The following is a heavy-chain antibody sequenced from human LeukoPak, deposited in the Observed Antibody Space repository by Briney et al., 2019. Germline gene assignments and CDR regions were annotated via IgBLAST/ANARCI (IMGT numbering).Heavy chain of an antibody. CDR1: GFTFSSYS. V-gene: IGHV3-48*02. CDR2: INRGGDNI. D-gene: IGHD3-9*01. Sequence: PGGSLRLSCSASGFTFSSYSMNWVRQAPGKGLEWLAYINRGGDNIWYADSMKGRFTISRDNARDSLFLQMNSLRDEDTAVYYCARDHDWAFDYWGQGTLVTVSS. J-gene: IGHJ4*02. CDR3: ARDHDWAFDY.